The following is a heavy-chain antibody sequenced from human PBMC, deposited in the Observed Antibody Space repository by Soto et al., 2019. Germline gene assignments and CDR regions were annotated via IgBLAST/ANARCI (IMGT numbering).Heavy chain of an antibody. J-gene: IGHJ6*02. V-gene: IGHV4-39*01. D-gene: IGHD5-12*01. Sequence: QVQLQESGPGLVKPSETLSLTCAVSGGSVSDSSYYWGWIRQPPGKGLEWIGIIYYTGSTYYNPSLKSRLTISVDTSKNQFSLKLRYVTAADTAMYYCARRVDAPRYYGMDVWGQGTTVTVSS. CDR1: GGSVSDSSYY. CDR2: IYYTGST. CDR3: ARRVDAPRYYGMDV.